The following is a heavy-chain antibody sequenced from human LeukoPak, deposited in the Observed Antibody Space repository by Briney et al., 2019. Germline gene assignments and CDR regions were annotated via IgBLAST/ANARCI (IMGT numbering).Heavy chain of an antibody. Sequence: SETLSLTCTVSGASMNTYYWTWIRQFPGKGLEWIGYISSTGSTNYNPSLKSRVTISLDTSKNQFSLELSSVTATDTAMYYCARHSATYGSGAWGQGTLVTASS. D-gene: IGHD6-25*01. CDR2: ISSTGST. CDR1: GASMNTYY. V-gene: IGHV4-59*08. CDR3: ARHSATYGSGA. J-gene: IGHJ5*02.